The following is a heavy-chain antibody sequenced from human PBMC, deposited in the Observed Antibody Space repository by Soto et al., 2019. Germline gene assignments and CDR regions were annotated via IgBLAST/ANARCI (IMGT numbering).Heavy chain of an antibody. CDR3: ARTFSSPYGDYGTYYGMDV. D-gene: IGHD4-17*01. Sequence: SGPTLVNPTQTLTLTCTFSGFSLSTSGMRVSWIRQPPGKALEWLARIDWDDDKFYSTSLKTRLTISKDTSKNQVVLTMTNMDPVDTATYYCARTFSSPYGDYGTYYGMDVWGQGTTVTVSS. CDR1: GFSLSTSGMR. J-gene: IGHJ6*02. V-gene: IGHV2-70*04. CDR2: IDWDDDK.